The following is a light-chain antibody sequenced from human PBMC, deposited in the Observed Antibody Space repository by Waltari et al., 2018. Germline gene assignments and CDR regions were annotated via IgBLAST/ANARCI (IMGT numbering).Light chain of an antibody. J-gene: IGKJ3*01. V-gene: IGKV3D-15*01. CDR2: GAS. CDR3: QQYNNWPPLFT. Sequence: EIVMTQSPATLSVSPGDRATLSCRASQSVSSNLAWYQQKPGQAPRLHIYGASTRATGIPARFSGTGSGTEFTLTISSLQSEDFAVYYCQQYNNWPPLFTFGPGTKVDMK. CDR1: QSVSSN.